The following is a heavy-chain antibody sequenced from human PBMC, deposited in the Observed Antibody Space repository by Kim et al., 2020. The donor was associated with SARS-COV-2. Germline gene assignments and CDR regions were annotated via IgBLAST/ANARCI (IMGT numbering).Heavy chain of an antibody. V-gene: IGHV3-23*01. CDR3: AKDNDFYDSSGLSDY. J-gene: IGHJ4*02. Sequence: DSVKGEFTISREDAKNTLYLQIRSLRAEDKAVYYCAKDNDFYDSSGLSDYWGQGTLVTVSS. D-gene: IGHD3-22*01.